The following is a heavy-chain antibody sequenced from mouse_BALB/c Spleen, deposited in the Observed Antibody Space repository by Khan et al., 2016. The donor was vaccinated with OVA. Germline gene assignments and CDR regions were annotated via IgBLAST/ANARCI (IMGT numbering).Heavy chain of an antibody. J-gene: IGHJ3*01. Sequence: QIQLVRSGPELKKPGETVKISCKASGYTLTNYGMNWVKQAPGKGLKWMGWINTYTGEATYADDFKGRFAFSLETSASTAYLQINNLKNGDTATYFCSRSNGNYWFAYWGQGTLVTVSA. CDR3: SRSNGNYWFAY. D-gene: IGHD2-1*01. V-gene: IGHV9-3-1*01. CDR1: GYTLTNYG. CDR2: INTYTGEA.